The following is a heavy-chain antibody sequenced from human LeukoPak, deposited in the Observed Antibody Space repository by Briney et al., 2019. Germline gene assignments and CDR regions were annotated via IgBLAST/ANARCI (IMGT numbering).Heavy chain of an antibody. V-gene: IGHV3-11*04. J-gene: IGHJ6*03. CDR3: ARVASGYDPKGYYYYYMDV. D-gene: IGHD5-12*01. Sequence: KPGGSLRLSCAASGFTFSDYYMSWIRQAPGKGLEWVSYISSSGSTIYYADSVKGRFTISRDNAKNSLYLQMNSLRAEDTAVYYCARVASGYDPKGYYYYYMDVWGKGTTVTVSS. CDR2: ISSSGSTI. CDR1: GFTFSDYY.